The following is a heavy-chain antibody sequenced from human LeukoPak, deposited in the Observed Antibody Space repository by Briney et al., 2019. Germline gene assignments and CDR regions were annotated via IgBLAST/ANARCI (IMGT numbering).Heavy chain of an antibody. CDR2: IYPGDSDT. Sequence: GASLKTSCKGSGSRFIRNWIGWVRQMPGKGLEWRAIIYPGDSDTRYSPSFQGQVTISADKSISTAYLQWSSLTASDTAMYYCARLGTSATYFEFWGQGTLVTVSS. J-gene: IGHJ4*02. V-gene: IGHV5-51*01. CDR1: GSRFIRNW. CDR3: ARLGTSATYFEF. D-gene: IGHD2-15*01.